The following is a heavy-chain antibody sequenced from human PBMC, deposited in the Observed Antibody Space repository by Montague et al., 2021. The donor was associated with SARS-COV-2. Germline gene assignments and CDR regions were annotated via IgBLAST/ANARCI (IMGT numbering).Heavy chain of an antibody. CDR1: GGFISSSY. J-gene: IGHJ6*02. D-gene: IGHD2-21*02. V-gene: IGHV4-59*01. Sequence: SETLSLTCTVPGGFISSSYWSWIRQPPGKGLEWIGYISHSGNTNYNPSLKSRVTISIDTSMNQFSLSLSSMTAADTAVYFCARDLLPPRTAIKTNFFGLDVWGQGTTVIVSS. CDR2: ISHSGNT. CDR3: ARDLLPPRTAIKTNFFGLDV.